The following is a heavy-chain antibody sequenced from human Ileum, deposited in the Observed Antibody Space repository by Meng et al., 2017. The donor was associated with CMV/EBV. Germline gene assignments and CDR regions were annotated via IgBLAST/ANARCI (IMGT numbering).Heavy chain of an antibody. CDR3: AKGVDYSGSSWFDP. CDR2: TSGSGTSA. V-gene: IGHV3-23*01. D-gene: IGHD4-23*01. J-gene: IGHJ5*02. Sequence: SGFTFRNYSMSWDRQAPGQGLEWVSSTSGSGTSAFYADSVKSRFTISRDNSKNTVSLQMNSLRADDTAVYYCAKGVDYSGSSWFDPWGQGTLVTVSS. CDR1: GFTFRNYS.